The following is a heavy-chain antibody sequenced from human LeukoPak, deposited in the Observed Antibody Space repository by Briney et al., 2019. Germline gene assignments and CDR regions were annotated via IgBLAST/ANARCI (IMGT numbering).Heavy chain of an antibody. Sequence: GGSLRLSCAASGFTFDDYGMNWVRQAPGKGLEWVSGISPNGGITYYADSVKGRFTISRDNSRNTVSLQMNYLRAEDTAVYYCAKTIFGVVTTDAFDIWGQGTMVTVSS. V-gene: IGHV3-23*01. D-gene: IGHD3-3*01. CDR3: AKTIFGVVTTDAFDI. CDR1: GFTFDDYG. CDR2: ISPNGGIT. J-gene: IGHJ3*02.